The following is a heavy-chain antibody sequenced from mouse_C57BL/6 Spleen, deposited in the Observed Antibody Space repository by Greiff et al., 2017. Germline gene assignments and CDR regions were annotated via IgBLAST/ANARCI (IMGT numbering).Heavy chain of an antibody. J-gene: IGHJ3*01. CDR3: ARWDDGYPFAY. CDR2: IDPSDSYT. V-gene: IGHV1-69*01. D-gene: IGHD2-3*01. CDR1: GYTFTSYW. Sequence: VQLQQPGAELVMPGASVKLSCKASGYTFTSYWMHWVKQRPGQGLEWIGEIDPSDSYTNYNQKFKGKSTLTVDKSSSTAYMQLSSLTSEDSAVYYCARWDDGYPFAYWGQGTLVTVSA.